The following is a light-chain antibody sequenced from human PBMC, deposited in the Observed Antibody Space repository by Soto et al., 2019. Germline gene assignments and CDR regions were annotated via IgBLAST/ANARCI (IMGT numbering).Light chain of an antibody. J-gene: IGLJ2*01. CDR2: NNG. Sequence: QSVLTQPPSASGTPGQRVTASCSGSMSNIGRNIVNWFQQLPGAAPKLLIYNNGQRPSGVPDRFSGSKSGTSAPLAISRLPSEDESHYYCAAWDDSLYGVGIGGGPKLTVL. V-gene: IGLV1-44*01. CDR1: MSNIGRNI. CDR3: AAWDDSLYGVG.